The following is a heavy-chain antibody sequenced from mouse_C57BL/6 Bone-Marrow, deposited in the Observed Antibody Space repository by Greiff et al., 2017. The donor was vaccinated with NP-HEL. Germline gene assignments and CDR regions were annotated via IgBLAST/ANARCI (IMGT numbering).Heavy chain of an antibody. V-gene: IGHV1-64*01. Sequence: QVQLQQPGAELVKPGASVKLSCKASGYTFTSYWMHWVKQRPGQGLEWIGMIYPNSGSTNYNEKFKSKATLTADKSSSTAYMQLSSLTSDDSAVDYCARSGRQLGRWFAYWGQGTLVTVSA. CDR3: ARSGRQLGRWFAY. CDR2: IYPNSGST. D-gene: IGHD3-2*01. CDR1: GYTFTSYW. J-gene: IGHJ3*01.